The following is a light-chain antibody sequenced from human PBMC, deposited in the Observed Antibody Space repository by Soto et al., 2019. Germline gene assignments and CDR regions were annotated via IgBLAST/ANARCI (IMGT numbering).Light chain of an antibody. CDR1: QTITTY. CDR3: QQTYSDIS. J-gene: IGKJ4*01. CDR2: GAS. Sequence: DVRMTQSPSSLSASVGDTITITCWASQTITTYLNWFQQKPGESPRLLIYGASTLHDGVPSRFSGSGSGTDFTLTISGLQPEDFATYHCQQTYSDISFGGGTKVDIK. V-gene: IGKV1-39*01.